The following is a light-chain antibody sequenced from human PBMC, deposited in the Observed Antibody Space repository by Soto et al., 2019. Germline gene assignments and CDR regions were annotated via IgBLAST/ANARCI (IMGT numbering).Light chain of an antibody. Sequence: QSVLTQPASVSGSPGQSITISCTGTSSVLGAYNSVSWYRQHPGKAPKVMIYDVTNRPSGVSSRFSGSKSGNTASLTISGLQADDEAEYYCCSYTTSNTLVFGVGTKVTVL. V-gene: IGLV2-14*01. CDR3: CSYTTSNTLV. CDR1: SSVLGAYNS. CDR2: DVT. J-gene: IGLJ1*01.